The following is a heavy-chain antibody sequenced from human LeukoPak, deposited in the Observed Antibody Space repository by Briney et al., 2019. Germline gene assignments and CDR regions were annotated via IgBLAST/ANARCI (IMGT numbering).Heavy chain of an antibody. J-gene: IGHJ5*02. V-gene: IGHV3-21*01. Sequence: GGSLTLSCAASGCSFSSYSMYWGRQAPGQGLDLVSSISSSSSYIYYADSVKGRFTISRDNAKNSLYLQMNSLRAEDTAVYYCARDRAPTVTPVNWFDPWGQGTLVTVSS. CDR2: ISSSSSYI. D-gene: IGHD4-17*01. CDR3: ARDRAPTVTPVNWFDP. CDR1: GCSFSSYS.